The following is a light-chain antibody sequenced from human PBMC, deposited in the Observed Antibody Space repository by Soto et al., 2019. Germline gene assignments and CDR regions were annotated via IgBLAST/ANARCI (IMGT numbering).Light chain of an antibody. CDR1: QTISSW. Sequence: GDRVTITCRASQTISSWLAWYQQKPGKAPTLLIYGASSLQSGVPSRFSGSGSGTEFTLTISSLQSEDFATYYCQQSYTTPITFGQGTRLEIK. CDR3: QQSYTTPIT. J-gene: IGKJ5*01. V-gene: IGKV1-39*01. CDR2: GAS.